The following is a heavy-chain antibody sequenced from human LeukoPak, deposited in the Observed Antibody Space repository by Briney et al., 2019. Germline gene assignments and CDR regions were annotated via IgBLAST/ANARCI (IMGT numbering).Heavy chain of an antibody. CDR1: GSPLTNYA. CDR2: FSGVVGST. D-gene: IGHD6-13*01. Sequence: GGSLRPSCPPSGSPLTNYAMTWARQPPGKGLEWVSTFSGVVGSTYYAGSVKGRFPISRDNSKNTLYLQMTSLRAEDTAVYYCARCQVSSSSWSFYYYYYMDVWGKGTTVTVSS. J-gene: IGHJ6*03. V-gene: IGHV3-23*01. CDR3: ARCQVSSSSWSFYYYYYMDV.